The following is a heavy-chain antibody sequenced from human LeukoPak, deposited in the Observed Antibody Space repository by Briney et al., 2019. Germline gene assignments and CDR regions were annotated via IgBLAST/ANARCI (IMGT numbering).Heavy chain of an antibody. V-gene: IGHV1-18*01. J-gene: IGHJ4*02. D-gene: IGHD3-10*01. CDR1: GYTFTSYG. Sequence: ASVKVSCKASGYTFTSYGISWVRQAPGQGLEWMGWISAYNGNTNYAQKLQGRVTMTTDTSTSTAYMELRSLRSDDTAVYYCARDRGSGSYLTGVDYWGQGTLVTVSS. CDR2: ISAYNGNT. CDR3: ARDRGSGSYLTGVDY.